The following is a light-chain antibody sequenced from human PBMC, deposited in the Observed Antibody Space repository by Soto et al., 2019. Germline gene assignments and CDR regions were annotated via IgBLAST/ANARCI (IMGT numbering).Light chain of an antibody. Sequence: EIQMTHSPSSLYESVVDRVTITFLASQSVGNFLNWYQQKPGLNPKYLIYAESNLQSGVPSRFSGSGSGTDFTLTISNLQPEDFATYYCKQSFTTWKLGQGNTVDIK. CDR2: AES. CDR3: KQSFTTWK. CDR1: QSVGNF. J-gene: IGKJ1*01. V-gene: IGKV1-39*01.